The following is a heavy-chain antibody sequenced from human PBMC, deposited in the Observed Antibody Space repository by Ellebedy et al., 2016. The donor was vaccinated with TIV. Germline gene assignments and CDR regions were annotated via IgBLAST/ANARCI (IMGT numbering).Heavy chain of an antibody. CDR3: ARVVAGYSSSDDY. V-gene: IGHV3-48*04. Sequence: GESLKISCAASGFTFIYYSMNWVRQVPGKGLEWVSYISSSGSTKYYSDSVKGRFTISRDNAKTSVYLQMNILRAEDTAVYYCARVVAGYSSSDDYWGQGTLVTVSS. D-gene: IGHD6-13*01. J-gene: IGHJ4*02. CDR1: GFTFIYYS. CDR2: ISSSGSTK.